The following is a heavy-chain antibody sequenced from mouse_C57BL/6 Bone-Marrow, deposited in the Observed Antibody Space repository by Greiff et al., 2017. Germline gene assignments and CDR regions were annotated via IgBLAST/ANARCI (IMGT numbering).Heavy chain of an antibody. CDR2: ISSGSSTI. V-gene: IGHV5-17*01. D-gene: IGHD2-10*01. CDR1: GFTFSDYG. J-gene: IGHJ4*01. Sequence: EVMLVESGGGLVKPGGSLKLSCAASGFTFSDYGMHWVRQAPEKGLEWVAYISSGSSTIYYADTVKGRFTISRDNAKNTLFLQMTSLRSEDTAMYYCARPYYGNYGFYAMDYWGQGTSVTVSS. CDR3: ARPYYGNYGFYAMDY.